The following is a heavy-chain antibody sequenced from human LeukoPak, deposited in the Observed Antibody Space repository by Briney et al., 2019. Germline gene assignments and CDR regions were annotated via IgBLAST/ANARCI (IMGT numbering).Heavy chain of an antibody. CDR1: GFTFSSYA. D-gene: IGHD6-19*01. V-gene: IGHV3-64*01. CDR3: ARISTSVAGGDY. Sequence: GGSLRLSCAASGFTFSSYAMHWVRQAPGKGLEYVSAISSNGGSTYYANSVKGRFTISRDNSKNTLYLQMGSLRAEDMAVYYCARISTSVAGGDYWGQGTLATVSS. CDR2: ISSNGGST. J-gene: IGHJ4*02.